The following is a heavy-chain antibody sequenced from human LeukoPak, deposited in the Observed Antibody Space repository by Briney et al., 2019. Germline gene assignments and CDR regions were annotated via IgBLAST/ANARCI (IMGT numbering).Heavy chain of an antibody. CDR3: ARDKAADFDY. J-gene: IGHJ4*02. V-gene: IGHV3-33*01. D-gene: IGHD6-25*01. CDR1: GFSFSSYG. CDR2: IWFDGSNK. Sequence: PGGSLRLSCAASGFSFSSYGMHWVRQAPGKGLEWVAVIWFDGSNKGYADSVKGRFTISRDNSKETLYLQMNSLRAEDTAVYYCARDKAADFDYWGQGTLVTVSS.